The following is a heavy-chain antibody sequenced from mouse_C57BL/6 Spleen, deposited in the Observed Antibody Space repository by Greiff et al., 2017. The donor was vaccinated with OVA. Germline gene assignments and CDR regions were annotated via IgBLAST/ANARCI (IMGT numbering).Heavy chain of an antibody. V-gene: IGHV1-52*01. J-gene: IGHJ2*01. CDR2: IDPSDSET. Sequence: QVQLQQPGAELVRPGSSVKLSCKASGYTFTSYWMHWVKQRPIQGLEWIGNIDPSDSETHYNQKFKDKATLTVDKSSSTANMQLSSLTSEDSAVYYCARGETYYSNLYYFDYWGQGTTLTVSS. CDR1: GYTFTSYW. D-gene: IGHD2-5*01. CDR3: ARGETYYSNLYYFDY.